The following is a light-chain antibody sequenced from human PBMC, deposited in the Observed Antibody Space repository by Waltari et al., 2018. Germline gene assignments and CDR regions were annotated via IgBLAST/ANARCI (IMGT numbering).Light chain of an antibody. CDR1: QGIRND. CDR3: LQDYNHPRT. Sequence: AIQMTQSPSSLSASVGDRVTITCRASQGIRNDLGWYQQKPGKAPKLLIYATSSLQSGVPSSFSGSGSGTHCTHTISSLQPEDFATYYCLQDYNHPRTFGQGTKVEIK. CDR2: ATS. J-gene: IGKJ1*01. V-gene: IGKV1-6*01.